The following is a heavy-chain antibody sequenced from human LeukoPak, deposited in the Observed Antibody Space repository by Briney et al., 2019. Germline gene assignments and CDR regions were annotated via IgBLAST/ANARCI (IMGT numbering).Heavy chain of an antibody. D-gene: IGHD2-8*01. Sequence: TLSLTYIVSRGCIIRGVYFWSWIREHPGKGLEWIGYIYYSGSTYYNPSLKSRVTISVDTSKNQFSLKLSSVTAADTAVYYCARGSGDILPYWGQGTLVTVSS. CDR1: RGCIIRGVYF. V-gene: IGHV4-31*03. J-gene: IGHJ4*02. CDR3: ARGSGDILPY. CDR2: IYYSGST.